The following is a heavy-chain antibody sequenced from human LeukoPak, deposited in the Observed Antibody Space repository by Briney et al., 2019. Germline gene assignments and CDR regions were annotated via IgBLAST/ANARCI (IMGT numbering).Heavy chain of an antibody. CDR1: GFTFSTYA. J-gene: IGHJ4*02. D-gene: IGHD2-21*02. V-gene: IGHV3-23*01. Sequence: GGSLRLSCAASGFTFSTYAMGWVRQAPGKGLEWVSAVSKSGGSTYYADSVKGRFTIARDNSKNTLYLQMNSLRAEDTAVYYCAKGSDGYCGGNCAFDYWGQQTKHSLSS. CDR3: AKGSDGYCGGNCAFDY. CDR2: VSKSGGST.